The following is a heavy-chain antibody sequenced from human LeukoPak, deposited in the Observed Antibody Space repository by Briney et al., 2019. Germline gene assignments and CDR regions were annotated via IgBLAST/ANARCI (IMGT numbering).Heavy chain of an antibody. CDR3: ARAREVTTLPFCY. V-gene: IGHV3-30*04. CDR1: GFTFSSYA. Sequence: GGSLRLSCAASGFTFSSYAMHWVRQAPGKGLEWVAVISYDGSNKYYADSVKGRFTISRDNSKNTLYLQMNSLRPDDTAVYYCARAREVTTLPFCYWGQGTLVTVSS. D-gene: IGHD2-21*02. CDR2: ISYDGSNK. J-gene: IGHJ4*02.